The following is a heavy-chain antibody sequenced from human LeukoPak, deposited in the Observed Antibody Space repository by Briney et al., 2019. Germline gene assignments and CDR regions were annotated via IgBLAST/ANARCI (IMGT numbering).Heavy chain of an antibody. CDR1: GYTFTSYG. CDR3: ARVGFWSGYYSAGEFDY. D-gene: IGHD3-3*01. Sequence: ASVKVSCKASGYTFTSYGISWVRQAPGQGLEWMGWISAYNGNTNYAQKLQGRVTMTTDTSTSTAHMELRSLRSDDTAVYYCARVGFWSGYYSAGEFDYWGQGTLVTVSS. J-gene: IGHJ4*02. CDR2: ISAYNGNT. V-gene: IGHV1-18*01.